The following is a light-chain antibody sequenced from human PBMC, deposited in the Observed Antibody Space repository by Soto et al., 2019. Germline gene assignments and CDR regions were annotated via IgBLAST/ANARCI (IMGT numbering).Light chain of an antibody. CDR1: NIGSKS. V-gene: IGLV3-21*02. Sequence: SYELTQPPSVSVAPGQTAKITCGGNNIGSKSVHWYQQKPGQAPALVVYGDSVRPSGIPERFSGSNSGNTATLTISRVEAGDEADYYCQVWDSTSDHVVFGGGTKLTVL. J-gene: IGLJ2*01. CDR3: QVWDSTSDHVV. CDR2: GDS.